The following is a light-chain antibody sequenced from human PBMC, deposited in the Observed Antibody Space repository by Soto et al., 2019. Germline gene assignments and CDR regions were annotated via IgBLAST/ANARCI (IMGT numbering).Light chain of an antibody. CDR2: AAS. Sequence: IQLTQSPSSLSASVGARVPITCRASQGISSYLAWYQQKPGKAPKLLIYAASTLQSGVPSRFSGSGSGTDFTLTISSLQPEDFATYYCQQYDSFSVTFGQGTKVDIK. J-gene: IGKJ1*01. V-gene: IGKV1-9*01. CDR1: QGISSY. CDR3: QQYDSFSVT.